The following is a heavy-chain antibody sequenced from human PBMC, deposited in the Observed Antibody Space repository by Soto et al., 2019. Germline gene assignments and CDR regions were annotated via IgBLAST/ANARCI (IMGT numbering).Heavy chain of an antibody. Sequence: KTSETLSLTCTVSGGSISSGGYYWSWIRQHPGKGLEWIGYIYYSGSTYYNPSLKSRVTISVDTSKNQFSLKLSSVTAADTAVYYCARGRVGIVGATRYYGMDVWGQGTKVTVSS. CDR2: IYYSGST. D-gene: IGHD1-26*01. J-gene: IGHJ6*02. V-gene: IGHV4-31*03. CDR3: ARGRVGIVGATRYYGMDV. CDR1: GGSISSGGYY.